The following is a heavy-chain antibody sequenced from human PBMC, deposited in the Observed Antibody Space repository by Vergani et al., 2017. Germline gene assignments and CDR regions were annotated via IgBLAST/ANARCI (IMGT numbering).Heavy chain of an antibody. CDR1: GFTLSNYD. D-gene: IGHD4-17*01. J-gene: IGHJ4*02. CDR3: ARGHDYGDYFDY. V-gene: IGHV3-30*02. Sequence: QVQLVESGGGVVQRGGSLRLSCATSGFTLSNYDMQWIRQGPGKGLEFVAFIQFDGSNQYYADSVKGRFTLSRDNAKNSLYLQMNSLRAEDTAVYYCARGHDYGDYFDYWGQGTLVTVSS. CDR2: IQFDGSNQ.